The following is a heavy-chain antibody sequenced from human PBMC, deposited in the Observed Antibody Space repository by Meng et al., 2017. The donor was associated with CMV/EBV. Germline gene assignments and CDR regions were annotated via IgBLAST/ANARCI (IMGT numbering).Heavy chain of an antibody. Sequence: GESLKISCAASGFTFSSYWLSWVRQAPGKGLEWVANIKQDGSEKYYVESVNGRFTISRDNAKNSLYLQMNSLRAEDTAVYYCARGLRGPSLVRGVTHDAFDIWGQGTMVTVSS. J-gene: IGHJ3*02. CDR3: ARGLRGPSLVRGVTHDAFDI. V-gene: IGHV3-7*01. CDR1: GFTFSSYW. D-gene: IGHD3-10*01. CDR2: IKQDGSEK.